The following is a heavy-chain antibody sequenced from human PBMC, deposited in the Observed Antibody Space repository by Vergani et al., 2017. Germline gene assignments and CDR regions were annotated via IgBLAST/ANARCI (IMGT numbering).Heavy chain of an antibody. Sequence: QLQLQESGPGLVKPSATLSLTCSVSGASIRSSNYYWGWIRQPPGKGLEWIASIYYSGSTYYNPSLKSRVTISVDTSKNQFSLRLRSLTAADTAVYFCARGTPFGMFDSWGRGILVSVSS. CDR2: IYYSGST. D-gene: IGHD1-7*01. CDR1: GASIRSSNYY. J-gene: IGHJ4*02. V-gene: IGHV4-39*01. CDR3: ARGTPFGMFDS.